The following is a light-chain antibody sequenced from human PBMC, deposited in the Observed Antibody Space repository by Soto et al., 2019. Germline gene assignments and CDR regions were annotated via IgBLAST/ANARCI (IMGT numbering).Light chain of an antibody. CDR1: ASDVGGYNY. CDR3: CSYTSRTTYV. Sequence: QPVLTQPASVSGSPGQSITISCTGTASDVGGYNYVSWYQQHPGKAPKLMIHAVSNRPSGISSRFSGSKSGNTASLTISGLQSEDEADYFCCSYTSRTTYVFGTGTKLTVL. V-gene: IGLV2-14*01. J-gene: IGLJ1*01. CDR2: AVS.